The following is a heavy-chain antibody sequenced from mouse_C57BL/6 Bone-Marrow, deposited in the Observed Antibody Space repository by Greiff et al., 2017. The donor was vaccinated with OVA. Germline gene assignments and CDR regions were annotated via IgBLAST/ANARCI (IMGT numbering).Heavy chain of an antibody. Sequence: EVKLVESGGGLVKPGGSLKLSCAASGFTFSSYAMSWVRQTPEKRLEWVATISDGGSYTYYPDNVKGRFTISRENAKNNLYLQMSHLKSEDTAMYYCARMVTYYCDYWGQGTTLTVSS. V-gene: IGHV5-4*03. D-gene: IGHD2-3*01. CDR1: GFTFSSYA. CDR3: ARMVTYYCDY. CDR2: ISDGGSYT. J-gene: IGHJ2*01.